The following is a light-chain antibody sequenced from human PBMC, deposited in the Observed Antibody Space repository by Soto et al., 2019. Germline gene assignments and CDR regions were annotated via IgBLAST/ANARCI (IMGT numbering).Light chain of an antibody. J-gene: IGKJ4*01. Sequence: DVKMTQSPSSLSASVGDRVTITCRASQTVTTYLNWYQQKPGKAPQVLIYIVSRLESGVPSRFSGSGSGTEFTLTISNLQPEDSATYYCQQSYSTPLTFGGGTKVEIK. V-gene: IGKV1-39*01. CDR3: QQSYSTPLT. CDR2: IVS. CDR1: QTVTTY.